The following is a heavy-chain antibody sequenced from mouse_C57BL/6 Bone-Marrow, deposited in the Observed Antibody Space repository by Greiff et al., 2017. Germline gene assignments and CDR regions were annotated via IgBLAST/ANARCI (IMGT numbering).Heavy chain of an antibody. CDR2: IDPNSGGT. CDR3: ARGRIYYGYDGFAY. Sequence: QVQLQPGAALVKPGASVKLSCKASGYTFTSYWMHWVKQRPGRGLEWIGRIDPNSGGTKYNEKFKSKATLTVDKPSSTAYMQLSSLTSEDSAVYYCARGRIYYGYDGFAYWCQGTLVTVSA. J-gene: IGHJ3*01. CDR1: GYTFTSYW. V-gene: IGHV1-72*01. D-gene: IGHD2-2*01.